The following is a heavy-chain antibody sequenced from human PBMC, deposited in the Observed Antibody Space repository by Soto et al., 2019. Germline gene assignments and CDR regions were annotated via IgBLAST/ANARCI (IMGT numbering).Heavy chain of an antibody. J-gene: IGHJ4*02. CDR2: ISYVGNMK. CDR1: GFAFNNFG. V-gene: IGHV3-30*03. CDR3: ARFWGQMSALGDDY. D-gene: IGHD3-16*01. Sequence: QVQLVESGGGVVQPGRSLRLSCAASGFAFNNFGMHWVRQAPGKGLAWVGSISYVGNMKYYADSVKGRFTISRDNSNNTLFLQMNSLRPEDTAVYYCARFWGQMSALGDDYWGQGTLVTVSS.